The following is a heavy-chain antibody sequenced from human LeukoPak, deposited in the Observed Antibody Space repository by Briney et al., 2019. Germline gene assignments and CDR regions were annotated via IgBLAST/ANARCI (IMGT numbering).Heavy chain of an antibody. CDR2: FDPEDGET. D-gene: IGHD4-23*01. CDR1: GYTLTELS. J-gene: IGHJ4*02. V-gene: IGHV1-24*01. CDR3: ATDRGYGGPFVY. Sequence: ASVKVSCKVSGYTLTELSMHWVRQAPGKGLEWMGGFDPEDGETIYAQKFQGRVTMTEDTSTDTAYMELSSLRSEDTAVYYCATDRGYGGPFVYWGQGTLVTVSS.